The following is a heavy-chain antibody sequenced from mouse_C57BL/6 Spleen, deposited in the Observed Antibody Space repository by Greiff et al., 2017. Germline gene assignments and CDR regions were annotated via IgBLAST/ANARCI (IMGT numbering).Heavy chain of an antibody. V-gene: IGHV1-26*01. CDR1: GYTFTDYY. CDR3: ARYGILYYFDY. Sequence: EVQLQQSGPELVKPGASVKISCKASGYTFTDYYMNWVKQSHGKSLEWIGDINPNNGGTSYNQKFKGKATLTVDKSSSTAYMELRSLTSEDSAVYYCARYGILYYFDYWGQGTTLTVSS. J-gene: IGHJ2*01. CDR2: INPNNGGT. D-gene: IGHD2-1*01.